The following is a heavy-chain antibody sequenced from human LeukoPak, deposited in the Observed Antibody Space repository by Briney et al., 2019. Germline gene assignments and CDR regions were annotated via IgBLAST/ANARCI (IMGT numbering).Heavy chain of an antibody. V-gene: IGHV1-46*01. J-gene: IGHJ5*02. CDR3: ARDSGDYYGSGSYNWFDP. Sequence: ASVKVSCKASGYTFTSYYMHWVRQAPGQGLEWMGVINPSGGSTSYAQKFQGRVTMTRDTSSSTVYMELSSLRSEDTAVYYCARDSGDYYGSGSYNWFDPWGQGTLVTVSS. CDR1: GYTFTSYY. D-gene: IGHD3-10*01. CDR2: INPSGGST.